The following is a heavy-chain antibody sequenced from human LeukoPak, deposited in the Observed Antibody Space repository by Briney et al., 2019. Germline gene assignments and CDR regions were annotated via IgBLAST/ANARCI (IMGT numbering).Heavy chain of an antibody. CDR3: ARAVKDIVLMVYAKPPKYYFDY. CDR1: GFTFSIYS. D-gene: IGHD2-8*01. V-gene: IGHV3-48*01. CDR2: ISRSRSTI. J-gene: IGHJ4*02. Sequence: GGSLRLSCAASGFTFSIYSMNWVRQAPGKGLEWVSYISRSRSTIYYADSVKGRFTISRDNAKNSLYLQMNSLRAEDTAVYYCARAVKDIVLMVYAKPPKYYFDYWGQGTLVTVSS.